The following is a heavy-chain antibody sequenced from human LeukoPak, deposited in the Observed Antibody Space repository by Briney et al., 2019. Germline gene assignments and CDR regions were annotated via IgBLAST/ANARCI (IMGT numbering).Heavy chain of an antibody. CDR2: ISGSGGST. V-gene: IGHV3-23*01. CDR1: GFTFSSYG. D-gene: IGHD3-10*01. CDR3: TTRMVRGVIISDY. Sequence: GGSLRLSCAASGFTFSSYGMSWVRQAPGKGLEWVSAISGSGGSTYYADSVKGRFTISRDNSKNTLYLQMNSLRAEDTAVYYCTTRMVRGVIISDYWGQGTLVTVSS. J-gene: IGHJ4*02.